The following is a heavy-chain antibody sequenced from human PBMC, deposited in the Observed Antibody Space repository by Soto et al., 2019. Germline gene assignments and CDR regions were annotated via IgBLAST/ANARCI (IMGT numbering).Heavy chain of an antibody. J-gene: IGHJ4*02. CDR1: GFSFGDFA. CDR3: TRNSRYRNYGCYFDS. Sequence: GGSLRLSCMTSGFSFGDFAMAWVRQAPGKGLEWVGFIKSAPYGATPEYAASVGGRFTISRDDSRTTVYLQMRSLRTEDTAVYYCTRNSRYRNYGCYFDSWGQGTLVTVSS. D-gene: IGHD5-12*01. CDR2: IKSAPYGATP. V-gene: IGHV3-49*04.